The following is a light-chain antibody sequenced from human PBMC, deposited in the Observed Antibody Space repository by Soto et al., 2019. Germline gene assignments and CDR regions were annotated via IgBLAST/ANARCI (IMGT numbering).Light chain of an antibody. V-gene: IGKV3-15*01. CDR1: KTLSTD. J-gene: IGKJ4*01. CDR2: GAS. Sequence: EGVMTQSPATVSVSPGGGVNLSCRASKTLSTDLAWYQQKPGHAPRPLIYGASTRATGVPARFSGGGSGTEFTLTISSLQSEDFAFYYYQQNNKWPPVTFGGGTKVDIK. CDR3: QQNNKWPPVT.